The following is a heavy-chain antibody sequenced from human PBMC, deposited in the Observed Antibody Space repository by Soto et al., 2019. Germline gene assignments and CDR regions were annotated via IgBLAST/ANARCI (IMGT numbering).Heavy chain of an antibody. Sequence: SETLSLTCVVYGGSFSAYYYSWIRQPPGKGLEWIGEINHSGSTNYNPSLKSRVTISIDTSRSQFSLKLSSVTAADTAVYYCARGSTYYSDSRSYGMDVWGQGTTVTVSS. J-gene: IGHJ6*02. CDR3: ARGSTYYSDSRSYGMDV. CDR1: GGSFSAYY. CDR2: INHSGST. D-gene: IGHD3-22*01. V-gene: IGHV4-34*01.